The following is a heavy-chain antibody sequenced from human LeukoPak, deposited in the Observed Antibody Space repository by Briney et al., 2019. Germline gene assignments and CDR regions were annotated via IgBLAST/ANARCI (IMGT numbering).Heavy chain of an antibody. V-gene: IGHV4-59*08. CDR2: IYYSGST. D-gene: IGHD1-26*01. J-gene: IGHJ5*02. Sequence: TSETLSLTCTVSGGSISRYYWSWIRQPPGKGLEWIGYIYYSGSTNYNPSLKSRVTISVDTSKNQFSLKLSSVTAADTAVYYCARQWAQGWFDPWGQGTLVTVSS. CDR3: ARQWAQGWFDP. CDR1: GGSISRYY.